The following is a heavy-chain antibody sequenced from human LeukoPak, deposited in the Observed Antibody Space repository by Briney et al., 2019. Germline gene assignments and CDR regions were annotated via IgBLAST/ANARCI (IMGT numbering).Heavy chain of an antibody. J-gene: IGHJ6*02. CDR1: GFTFSSYA. V-gene: IGHV3-23*01. Sequence: AGGSLRLSCAASGFTFSSYAMSWVRQAPGKGLEWVSSISGSGDSTYYADSVKGRFTISRDNSKNTLYLQMNSLRAEDTALYYCANTYYYDAKTSYYYYGMDVWGQGTTVTVSS. CDR3: ANTYYYDAKTSYYYYGMDV. CDR2: ISGSGDST. D-gene: IGHD3-22*01.